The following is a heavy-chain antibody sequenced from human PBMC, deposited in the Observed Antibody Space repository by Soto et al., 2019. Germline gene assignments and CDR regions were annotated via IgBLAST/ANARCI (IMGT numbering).Heavy chain of an antibody. CDR1: GFTFNNYA. CDR2: ISATGCST. CDR3: AKDRLAGNFDY. J-gene: IGHJ4*02. Sequence: EVQVLDSGGGLVQPGGSLRLSCAASGFTFNNYAMNWVRQAPGTGLEVVATISATGCSTYYADSVKGRFTISRDNSTNTLYMQMNGLRVEDTAVYYCAKDRLAGNFDYWGKGTQVTVSS. V-gene: IGHV3-23*01.